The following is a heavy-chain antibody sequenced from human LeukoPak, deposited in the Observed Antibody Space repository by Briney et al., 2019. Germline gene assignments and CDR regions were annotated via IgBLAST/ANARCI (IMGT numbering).Heavy chain of an antibody. CDR2: IYFSGGT. V-gene: IGHV4-59*08. CDR3: ARHIYGDSVAFDV. Sequence: PSETLSLTCTVSGGSISSYYWSWIRQPPGKGLEWIAYIYFSGGTNYNPSLKSRVIISIDTSTNQFSLKLSSVTAADTALYFCARHIYGDSVAFDVWGQGTMVTVSS. J-gene: IGHJ3*01. D-gene: IGHD4-17*01. CDR1: GGSISSYY.